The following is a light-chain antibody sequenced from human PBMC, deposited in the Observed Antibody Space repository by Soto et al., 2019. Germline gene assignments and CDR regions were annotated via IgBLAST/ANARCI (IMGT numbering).Light chain of an antibody. CDR3: SSFAGTYNPYV. CDR2: KVS. Sequence: SVLAQPPPPAGAPGQSVTLSRPGNSSELGGYNYVSWYQQYPGKAPKLMIYKVSLRPSGVPDRFSGSKSGNTASLTVSGLQAEDEADYYCSSFAGTYNPYVFGTGTKVTVL. J-gene: IGLJ1*01. V-gene: IGLV2-8*01. CDR1: SSELGGYNY.